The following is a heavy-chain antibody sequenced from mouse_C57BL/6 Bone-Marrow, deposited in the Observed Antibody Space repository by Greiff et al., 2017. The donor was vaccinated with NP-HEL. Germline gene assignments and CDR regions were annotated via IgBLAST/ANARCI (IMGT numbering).Heavy chain of an antibody. CDR2: ISYDGSN. CDR1: GYSITSGYY. J-gene: IGHJ3*01. CDR3: ARDFFIPGRLLRGLIFFAY. Sequence: DVQLQESGPGLVKPSQSLSLTCSVTGYSITSGYYWNWIRQFPGNKLEWMGYISYDGSNNYNPSLKNRISITRDTSKNQFFLKLNSVTTEDTATYYCARDFFIPGRLLRGLIFFAYWGQGTLVTVSA. V-gene: IGHV3-6*01. D-gene: IGHD1-1*01.